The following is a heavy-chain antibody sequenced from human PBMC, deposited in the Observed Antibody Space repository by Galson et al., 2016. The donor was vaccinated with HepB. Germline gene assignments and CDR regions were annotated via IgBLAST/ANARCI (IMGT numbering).Heavy chain of an antibody. Sequence: SLRLSCAASGFPFSSFGMSWVRQAPGKGLEWVSYVGSGLETYYVGSVKGRFTISRDNSKNTLYLQMNSLSAEDTALYYCAKQRGSTYPVYYFDYWSQGVLVTVSS. CDR3: AKQRGSTYPVYYFDY. J-gene: IGHJ4*02. D-gene: IGHD2-2*01. CDR1: GFPFSSFG. V-gene: IGHV3-23*01. CDR2: VGSGLET.